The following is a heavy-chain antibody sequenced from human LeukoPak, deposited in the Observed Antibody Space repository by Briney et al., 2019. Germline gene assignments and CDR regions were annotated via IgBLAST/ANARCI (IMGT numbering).Heavy chain of an antibody. CDR1: GYSISSGYY. V-gene: IGHV4-38-2*02. Sequence: SETLSLTCTVSGYSISSGYYWGWIRQPPGKGLEWIGSIYHSGSTYYNPSLKSRVTISVDTSKNQFSLKLSSVTAADTAVYYCARLKGLTGYYTYYYYMDVWGKGTTVTISS. J-gene: IGHJ6*03. D-gene: IGHD3-9*01. CDR2: IYHSGST. CDR3: ARLKGLTGYYTYYYYMDV.